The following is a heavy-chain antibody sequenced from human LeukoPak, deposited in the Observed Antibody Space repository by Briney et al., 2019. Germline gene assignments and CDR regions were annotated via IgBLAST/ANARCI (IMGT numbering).Heavy chain of an antibody. J-gene: IGHJ6*03. CDR1: GFTFSSHA. Sequence: GGSLRLSCAASGFTFSSHAMSWVRQAPGKGLEWVSAISGSGGSTYYADSVKGRFTISRDNSKNTLYLQMNSLRAEDTAAYYCAKVGGSGSYSPYYMDVWGKGTTVTVSS. CDR3: AKVGGSGSYSPYYMDV. CDR2: ISGSGGST. V-gene: IGHV3-23*01. D-gene: IGHD3-10*01.